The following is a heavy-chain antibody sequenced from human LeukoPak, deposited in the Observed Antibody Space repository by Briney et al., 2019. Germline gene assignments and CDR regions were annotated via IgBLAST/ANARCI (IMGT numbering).Heavy chain of an antibody. J-gene: IGHJ4*02. D-gene: IGHD6-19*01. CDR2: ISYDGSNK. CDR1: GFTFSSYA. V-gene: IGHV3-30*04. Sequence: GRSLRLSCAASGFTFSSYAMHWVRQAPGKGLEWVAVISYDGSNKSYADSVKGRFTSSRDNSKNTLYLQMNSLRAEDTAVYYCARDQLTAEGGWYGFYFDYWGQGTLVTVSS. CDR3: ARDQLTAEGGWYGFYFDY.